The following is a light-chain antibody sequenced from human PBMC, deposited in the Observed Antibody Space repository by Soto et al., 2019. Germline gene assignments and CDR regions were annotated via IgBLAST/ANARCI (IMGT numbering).Light chain of an antibody. J-gene: IGLJ3*02. Sequence: QSALTQPPSASGSPGQSVTISCTGTSGDVGTYNFVSWYQQHPGKAPQLMIYEVSKRPSGVPARFSGSKSGNTASLTVSGLQAEDEADYYCISYAGSNNWVFGGGTKVTVL. CDR1: SGDVGTYNF. CDR2: EVS. V-gene: IGLV2-8*01. CDR3: ISYAGSNNWV.